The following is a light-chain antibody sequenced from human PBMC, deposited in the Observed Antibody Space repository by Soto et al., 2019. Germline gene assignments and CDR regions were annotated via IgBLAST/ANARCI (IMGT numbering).Light chain of an antibody. J-gene: IGLJ2*01. Sequence: QSVLTQPPSASGSPGQSVTISCTGTSSDVGSYRFVSWYQQHPGKAPKLLIYEVSKRPSGVPDRFSASTSGNTASLTVSGLPADDEADYYCSPYAGTHNVILGGGPTLTVL. CDR1: SSDVGSYRF. V-gene: IGLV2-8*01. CDR3: SPYAGTHNVI. CDR2: EVS.